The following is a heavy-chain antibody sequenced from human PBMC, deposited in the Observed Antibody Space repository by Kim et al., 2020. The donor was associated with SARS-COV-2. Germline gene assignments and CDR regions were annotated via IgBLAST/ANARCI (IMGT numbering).Heavy chain of an antibody. CDR3: ASWGHIVAETPDGFDI. V-gene: IGHV3-74*01. CDR2: IDLDGSRT. Sequence: GGSLRLSCAASGFSFSSYWMIWVRQVPGKGLVWLSRIDLDGSRTSYADPVKGRFTISRDNAKNTLYLQMNNLRAEDTAVYYCASWGHIVAETPDGFDIWGQGTEVTVSS. J-gene: IGHJ3*02. D-gene: IGHD2-21*02. CDR1: GFSFSSYW.